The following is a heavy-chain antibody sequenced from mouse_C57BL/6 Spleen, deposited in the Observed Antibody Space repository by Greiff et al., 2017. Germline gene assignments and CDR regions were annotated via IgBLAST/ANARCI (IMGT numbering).Heavy chain of an antibody. CDR2: INPYNGGT. CDR1: GYTFTDYY. CDR3: AQTAQAPFAY. V-gene: IGHV1-19*01. D-gene: IGHD3-2*02. J-gene: IGHJ3*01. Sequence: DVKLQESGPVLVKPGASVKMSCKASGYTFTDYYMNWVKQSHGKSLEWIGVINPYNGGTSYNQKFKGKATLTVDKSSSTAYMELNSLTSEDSAVYYCAQTAQAPFAYWGQGTLVTVSA.